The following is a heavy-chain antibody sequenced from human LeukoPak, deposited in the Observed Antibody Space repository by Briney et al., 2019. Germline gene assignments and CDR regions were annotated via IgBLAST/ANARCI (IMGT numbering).Heavy chain of an antibody. CDR2: INEDGSTT. Sequence: GGSLRLSCAASGFTFSSNWMHWDRQAPGKGLVWVSRINEDGSTTNYADSVKGRSTIFRDNAKNTLYLQMNSLRAEDTAVYYCVRDLGGRSGHWGQGTLVTVSS. D-gene: IGHD1-26*01. CDR3: VRDLGGRSGH. V-gene: IGHV3-74*01. CDR1: GFTFSSNW. J-gene: IGHJ4*02.